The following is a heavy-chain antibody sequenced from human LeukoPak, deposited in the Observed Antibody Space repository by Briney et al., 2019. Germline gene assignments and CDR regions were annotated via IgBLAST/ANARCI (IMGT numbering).Heavy chain of an antibody. J-gene: IGHJ5*01. CDR1: GFSFSNFG. CDR3: AKGLGEFASAPDS. CDR2: IFANGVTT. Sequence: GGSLRLSCAASGFSFSNFGMSWVRQAPGKGLQWISAIFANGVTTYYADSVKGRFIISRDNSLNTLSLQVNSLRVEDTVVYFCAKGLGEFASAPDSWGQGTLVTVSS. V-gene: IGHV3-23*01.